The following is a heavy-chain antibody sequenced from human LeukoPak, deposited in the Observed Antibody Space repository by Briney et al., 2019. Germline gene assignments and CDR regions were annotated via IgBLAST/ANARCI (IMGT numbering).Heavy chain of an antibody. Sequence: PGGSLRLSCVASGFTFSSYWMSWVRQAPGKGLEWVANIKQDGSRKYHVDSVKGRFTISRDNAKNSLYLQMNSLRAEDTAVYYCARFPTVTTMGYWGQGTLVTVSS. CDR3: ARFPTVTTMGY. V-gene: IGHV3-7*04. CDR2: IKQDGSRK. CDR1: GFTFSSYW. D-gene: IGHD4-17*01. J-gene: IGHJ4*02.